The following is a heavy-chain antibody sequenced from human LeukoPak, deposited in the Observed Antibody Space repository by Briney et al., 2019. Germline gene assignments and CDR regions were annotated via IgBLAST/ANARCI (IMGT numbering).Heavy chain of an antibody. CDR3: VSFYETY. J-gene: IGHJ4*02. Sequence: GGSLRLSCEASGNYWMHWVRQAPGKGLVWVPHINSDGSWTSYADSVKGRFTISKDNAKNTVYLQMNSLRAEDTAVYYCVSFYETYWGRGTLVTVSS. V-gene: IGHV3-74*01. D-gene: IGHD2/OR15-2a*01. CDR1: GNYW. CDR2: INSDGSWT.